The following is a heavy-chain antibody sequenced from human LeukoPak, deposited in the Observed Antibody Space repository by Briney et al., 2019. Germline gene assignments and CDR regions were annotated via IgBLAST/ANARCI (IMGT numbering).Heavy chain of an antibody. V-gene: IGHV4-61*02. CDR3: ASGPFDLRYYYYYMDV. D-gene: IGHD3-9*01. CDR1: GDSISSGNYY. CDR2: IDTSGTF. Sequence: SETLSLTCTVSGDSISSGNYYWTWIRQPAGKGLEWIGRIDTSGTFKYKSSLKSRVTISADTSKNEFSLKLSSVTAADTAAYYCASGPFDLRYYYYYMDVWGKGTTVTVSS. J-gene: IGHJ6*03.